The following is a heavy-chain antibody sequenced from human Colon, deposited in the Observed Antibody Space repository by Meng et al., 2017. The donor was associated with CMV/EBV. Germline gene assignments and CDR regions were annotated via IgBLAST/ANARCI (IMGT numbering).Heavy chain of an antibody. D-gene: IGHD4-23*01. CDR3: ARAAVGGNEGIDY. Sequence: GESLKISCAASQFIFNNYWMSWVRQAPGKGLEWVANINQDGSETYYVDSVRGRFTVSRDNAKNSLYLQMNSLRADDTAIYYCARAAVGGNEGIDYWGQGTLVTVSS. CDR1: QFIFNNYW. V-gene: IGHV3-7*01. J-gene: IGHJ4*02. CDR2: INQDGSET.